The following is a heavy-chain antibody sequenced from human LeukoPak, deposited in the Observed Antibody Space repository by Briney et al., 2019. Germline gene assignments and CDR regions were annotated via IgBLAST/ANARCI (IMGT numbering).Heavy chain of an antibody. V-gene: IGHV3-30-3*01. CDR3: VRGSVTYSGGYFQH. Sequence: PGRSLRLSRADSGFTFSSFVMHWVRQAPGKGLEWVALITYDGSNKYYADSVRGRFTITRDNSKNTLDLQMNALRAEDTAVYYCVRGSVTYSGGYFQHWGQGTLVTVSS. J-gene: IGHJ1*01. D-gene: IGHD2-21*01. CDR1: GFTFSSFV. CDR2: ITYDGSNK.